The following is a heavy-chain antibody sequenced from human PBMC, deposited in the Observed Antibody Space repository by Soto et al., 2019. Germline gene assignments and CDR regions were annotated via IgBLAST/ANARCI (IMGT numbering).Heavy chain of an antibody. CDR1: GGSISSYY. V-gene: IGHV4-59*01. Sequence: SETLSLTCTVSGGSISSYYWSWFRQPPGKGLEWIGYIYYSGSTNYNPSLKSRVTISVDTSKNQFSLKLSSVTAADTAVYYCARDDSSGWYRSFDYWGQGILVTVSS. D-gene: IGHD6-19*01. CDR3: ARDDSSGWYRSFDY. CDR2: IYYSGST. J-gene: IGHJ4*02.